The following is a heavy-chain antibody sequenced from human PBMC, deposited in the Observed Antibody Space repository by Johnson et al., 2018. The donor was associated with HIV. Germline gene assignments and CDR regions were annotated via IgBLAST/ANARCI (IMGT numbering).Heavy chain of an antibody. CDR2: VSYDGSER. D-gene: IGHD3-16*01. CDR3: ARGSRYTYDNDDVYLLQAFDY. V-gene: IGHV3-30*19. J-gene: IGHJ3*01. CDR1: GFTVSSNY. Sequence: QVQLVESGGGVVQPGGSLRLSCAASGFTVSSNYMSWVRQAPGKGLEWVAVVSYDGSERYYGDSVKGRFTISRDNSRNTLYLEMNSLRAEDTAVYYCARGSRYTYDNDDVYLLQAFDYCGQGTMVTVSS.